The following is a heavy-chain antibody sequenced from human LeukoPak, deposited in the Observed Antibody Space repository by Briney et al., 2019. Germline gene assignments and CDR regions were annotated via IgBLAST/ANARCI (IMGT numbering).Heavy chain of an antibody. J-gene: IGHJ6*02. V-gene: IGHV3-30*18. Sequence: GGSLRLSCAASGFTFSDYGMHWVRQAPGKGLEWVAVISYDENNESYADSVEGRFTISRDNSKNTLSLQMNSLRPEDTAVYYCAKDRGEQWLVLYGMDVWGQGTTVTVSS. CDR3: AKDRGEQWLVLYGMDV. CDR1: GFTFSDYG. CDR2: ISYDENNE. D-gene: IGHD6-19*01.